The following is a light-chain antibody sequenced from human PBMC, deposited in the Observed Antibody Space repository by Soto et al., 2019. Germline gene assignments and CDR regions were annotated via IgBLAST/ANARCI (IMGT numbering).Light chain of an antibody. J-gene: IGKJ4*01. CDR3: QQLNSYPFLT. Sequence: DIQLTQSPSFLSASVGDRVTITCRASQGISSYLAWYQQKPGKAPKLLIYAASTLQSGVPSRLSGSGSWTEFTLTISSLQPEDCATYYCQQLNSYPFLTFGGGTKVEIK. CDR1: QGISSY. CDR2: AAS. V-gene: IGKV1-9*01.